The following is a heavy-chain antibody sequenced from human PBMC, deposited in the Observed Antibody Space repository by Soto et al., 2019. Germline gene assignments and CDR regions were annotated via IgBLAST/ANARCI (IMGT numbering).Heavy chain of an antibody. CDR1: GGSISSYY. Sequence: PSETLSLTCTVSGGSISSYYWSWIRQPPGKGLEWIGYIYYSGSTNYNPSLKSRVTISVDTSKNQFSLKLSSVTAADTAVYYCARDHTYYYDSSGYYPSPYFDYWGQGTLVTVS. CDR2: IYYSGST. J-gene: IGHJ4*02. V-gene: IGHV4-59*01. CDR3: ARDHTYYYDSSGYYPSPYFDY. D-gene: IGHD3-22*01.